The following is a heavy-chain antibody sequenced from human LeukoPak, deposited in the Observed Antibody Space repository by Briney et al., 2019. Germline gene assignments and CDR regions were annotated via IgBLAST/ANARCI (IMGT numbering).Heavy chain of an antibody. D-gene: IGHD2-2*01. J-gene: IGHJ4*02. V-gene: IGHV4-34*01. Sequence: SETLSLTCAVYGGSFSGYYWSWIRQPPGKGLEWIGEINHSGSTNYNPSLKSRVTISVDTSKNQFSPKLSSVTAADTAVYYCARGLGSSTSNQYYFDYWGQGTLVTVSS. CDR3: ARGLGSSTSNQYYFDY. CDR1: GGSFSGYY. CDR2: INHSGST.